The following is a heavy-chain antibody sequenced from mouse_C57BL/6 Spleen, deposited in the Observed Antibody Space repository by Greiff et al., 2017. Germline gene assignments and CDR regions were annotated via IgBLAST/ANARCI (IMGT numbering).Heavy chain of an antibody. Sequence: EVHLVESGGGLVQPKGSLKLSCAASGFSFNTYAMNWVRQAPGKGLEWVARIRSKSNNYATYYADSVKDRFTISRDDSESMLYLQMNNLKTEDTAMYYCVSSAYYSNYPYAMDYWGQGTSVTVSS. CDR3: VSSAYYSNYPYAMDY. D-gene: IGHD2-5*01. CDR1: GFSFNTYA. CDR2: IRSKSNNYAT. J-gene: IGHJ4*01. V-gene: IGHV10-1*01.